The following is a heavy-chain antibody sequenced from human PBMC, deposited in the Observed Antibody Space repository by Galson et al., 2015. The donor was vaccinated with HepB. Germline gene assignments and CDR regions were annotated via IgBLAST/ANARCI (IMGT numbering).Heavy chain of an antibody. Sequence: SETLSLTCAVYGGSFSGYYWSWIRQPPEKGLEWIGEINHSGSTNYNPSLKSRVTISVDTSKNQFSLKLSSVTAADTAVYYCASKYYYGSGGPPLDYWGQGTLVTVSS. V-gene: IGHV4-34*01. CDR3: ASKYYYGSGGPPLDY. CDR1: GGSFSGYY. D-gene: IGHD3-10*01. CDR2: INHSGST. J-gene: IGHJ4*02.